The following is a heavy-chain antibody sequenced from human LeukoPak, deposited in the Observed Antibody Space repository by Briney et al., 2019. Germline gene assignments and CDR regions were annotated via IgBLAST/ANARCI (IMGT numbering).Heavy chain of an antibody. CDR2: IYSGGST. J-gene: IGHJ4*02. D-gene: IGHD3-22*01. CDR3: ARGRSSGYSYYFDY. CDR1: GCTVSSNY. Sequence: PGGSLRLSCAASGCTVSSNYMSWVRQAPGKGLEWVSVIYSGGSTYYTDSVTGRFTISRDNSKNTLYLQMNSLRAEDTAVYYCARGRSSGYSYYFDYWGQGTLVTVSS. V-gene: IGHV3-66*02.